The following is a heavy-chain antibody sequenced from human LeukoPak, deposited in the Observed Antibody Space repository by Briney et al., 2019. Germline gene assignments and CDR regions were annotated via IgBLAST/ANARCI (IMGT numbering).Heavy chain of an antibody. V-gene: IGHV4-4*07. D-gene: IGHD6-19*01. CDR2: IYTSGST. CDR3: ARAPSLYSSVTSHFDY. Sequence: SETLSLTCTVSGGSISSYYWSWIRQPAVKGLEWIGRIYTSGSTNYNPSLKSRVTMSVDTSKNQFSLKLSSVTAADTAVYYCARAPSLYSSVTSHFDYWGQGTLVTVSS. J-gene: IGHJ4*02. CDR1: GGSISSYY.